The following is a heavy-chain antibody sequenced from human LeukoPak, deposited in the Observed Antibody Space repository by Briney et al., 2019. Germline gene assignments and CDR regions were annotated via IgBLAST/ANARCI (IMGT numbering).Heavy chain of an antibody. CDR2: ILYDGGNT. D-gene: IGHD2/OR15-2a*01. CDR3: ARDLNKWFDP. CDR1: GFTFGSYS. Sequence: PGRSLRLSCVASGFTFGSYSMHWVRQAPGKGLEWVTFILYDGGNTYYADSVKGRFTISRDNSKNTLYLQMNSLRAEDTAVYYCARDLNKWFDPWGQGALVTVSS. V-gene: IGHV3-30*04. J-gene: IGHJ5*02.